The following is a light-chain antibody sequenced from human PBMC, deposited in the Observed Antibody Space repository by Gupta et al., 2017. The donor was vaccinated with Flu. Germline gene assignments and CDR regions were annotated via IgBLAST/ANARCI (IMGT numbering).Light chain of an antibody. J-gene: IGLJ1*01. Sequence: FMLTQPHSVSESPGKTVIISCTRSGGSIADNYVQWYQQRPGSSPTTVIYENNQRPSGVPDRFSGSIDSSSNSASLTISGLKTEDEADYYCQSYDENNPLYVFGTGTKVTVL. CDR3: QSYDENNPLYV. V-gene: IGLV6-57*01. CDR2: ENN. CDR1: GGSIADNY.